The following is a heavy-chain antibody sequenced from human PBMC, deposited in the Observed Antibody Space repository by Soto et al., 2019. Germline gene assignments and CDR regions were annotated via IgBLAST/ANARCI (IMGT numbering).Heavy chain of an antibody. CDR2: IWYDGSKE. V-gene: IGHV3-33*01. CDR1: GFTFSTYG. J-gene: IGHJ4*02. CDR3: ARADETNIDY. Sequence: PGGSLRLSCAASGFTFSTYGMHWVRQAPGKGLEWVAVIWYDGSKEYYADSVKGRFTISRDNSKNTLNLRMNSLRAEDTAVYYCARADETNIDYWGQGTLVTVSS.